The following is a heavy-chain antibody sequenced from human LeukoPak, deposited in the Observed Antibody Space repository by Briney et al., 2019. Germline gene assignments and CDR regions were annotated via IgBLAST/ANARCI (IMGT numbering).Heavy chain of an antibody. V-gene: IGHV4-59*01. Sequence: SETLSLTCTVSGGSISSYYWSWIRQPPGKGLEWIGYIYYSGSTNYNPSLKSRVTISVDTPKNQFSLKLSSVTAADTAVYYCARNRRNCSGSSCYRTAFDPWGQGTLVTVSS. CDR1: GGSISSYY. CDR3: ARNRRNCSGSSCYRTAFDP. CDR2: IYYSGST. D-gene: IGHD2-15*01. J-gene: IGHJ5*02.